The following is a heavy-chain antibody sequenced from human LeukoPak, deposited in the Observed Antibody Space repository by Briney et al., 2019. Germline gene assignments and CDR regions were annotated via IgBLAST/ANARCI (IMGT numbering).Heavy chain of an antibody. CDR2: ISYDGSNK. D-gene: IGHD3-10*01. V-gene: IGHV3-30-3*01. Sequence: GRSLRLSCAASGFTFSSYAMHWVRQAPGKGLEWVAVISYDGSNKYYADSVKGRFTISRDNSKNTLHLQMNSLRAEDTAVYYCARDPTLWFGTFDYWGQGTLVTVSS. CDR1: GFTFSSYA. J-gene: IGHJ4*02. CDR3: ARDPTLWFGTFDY.